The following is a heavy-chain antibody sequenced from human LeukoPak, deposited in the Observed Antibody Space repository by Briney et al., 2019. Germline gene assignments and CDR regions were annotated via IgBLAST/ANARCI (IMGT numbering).Heavy chain of an antibody. D-gene: IGHD3-22*01. CDR1: GYSISSSYY. CDR2: IYYSGST. J-gene: IGHJ4*02. Sequence: PSETLSLTCGVSGYSISSSYYWSWIRQPPGKGLECIGYIYYSGSTNYNPSLKSRVTISVDTSKNQFSLKLSSVTAADTAVYYCARRTYFYDSSGYYFDYWGQGTLVTVSS. V-gene: IGHV4-61*01. CDR3: ARRTYFYDSSGYYFDY.